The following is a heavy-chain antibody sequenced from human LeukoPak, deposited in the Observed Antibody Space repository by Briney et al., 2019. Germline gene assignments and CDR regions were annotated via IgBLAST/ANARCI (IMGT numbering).Heavy chain of an antibody. CDR3: VRDGGVSGYDLLDY. V-gene: IGHV3-7*01. CDR1: GLTSSNYW. Sequence: GGCLRPSCAASGLTSSNYWMTWVRQAPGKGLEWVAHINQDGSKEYYMDSVKARFTISRDNAKNSLSLQMNSLRAEDTAVYYCVRDGGVSGYDLLDYWGQGTLLTVSS. J-gene: IGHJ4*02. CDR2: INQDGSKE. D-gene: IGHD5-12*01.